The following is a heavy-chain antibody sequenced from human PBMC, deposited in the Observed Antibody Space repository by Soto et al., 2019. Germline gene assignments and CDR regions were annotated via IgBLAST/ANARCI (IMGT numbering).Heavy chain of an antibody. J-gene: IGHJ4*02. D-gene: IGHD3-22*01. Sequence: SETLSLTCTVSGGSISSGDYYWSWIRQPPGKGLEWIGYIYYSGSTYYNPSLKSRVTISVDTSKNQFSLKLSSVTAADTAVYYCARASRDYYDSSGYYYVVSSDYWGQGTLVTVSS. CDR1: GGSISSGDYY. CDR3: ARASRDYYDSSGYYYVVSSDY. V-gene: IGHV4-30-4*01. CDR2: IYYSGST.